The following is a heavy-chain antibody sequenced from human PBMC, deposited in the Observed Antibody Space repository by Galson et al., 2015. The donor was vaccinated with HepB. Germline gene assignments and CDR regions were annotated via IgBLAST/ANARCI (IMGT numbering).Heavy chain of an antibody. J-gene: IGHJ3*02. CDR1: GFTFSSYS. V-gene: IGHV3-30*02. CDR2: IRYDGSNK. CDR3: AKVFGSYYAAHGAFDI. Sequence: SLRLSCAASGFTFSSYSMNWVRQAPGKGLEWVAFIRYDGSNKYYADSVKGRFTISRDNSKNTLYLQMNSLRAEDTAVYYCAKVFGSYYAAHGAFDIWGQGTMVTVSS. D-gene: IGHD1-26*01.